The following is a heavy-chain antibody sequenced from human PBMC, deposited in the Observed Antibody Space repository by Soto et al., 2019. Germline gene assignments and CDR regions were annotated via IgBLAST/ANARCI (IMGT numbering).Heavy chain of an antibody. D-gene: IGHD3-9*01. Sequence: QVQLVQSGAEVKKPGSSVKVSCKASGGTFSSYAISWVRQAPGQGLEWMGGIIPIFGTANYAQKFQGRVTITADESTSTAYMELSILRSEDTAVYYCASSAPIGLNPDDLVNDGFDIWGQGTMVTVSS. CDR3: ASSAPIGLNPDDLVNDGFDI. V-gene: IGHV1-69*01. J-gene: IGHJ3*02. CDR1: GGTFSSYA. CDR2: IIPIFGTA.